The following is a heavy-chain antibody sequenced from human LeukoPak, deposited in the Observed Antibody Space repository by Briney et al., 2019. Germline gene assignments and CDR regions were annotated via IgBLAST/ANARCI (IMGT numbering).Heavy chain of an antibody. J-gene: IGHJ4*02. D-gene: IGHD4-23*01. CDR2: IYYSGST. V-gene: IGHV4-30-4*08. CDR3: ANSYDGKVVPFDC. Sequence: SETLSLTCTVSGGSISSGGYYWSWIRQHPGKGLEWIGYIYYSGSTYYNPSLKSRVTISVDTSKNQFSLRLTSVTAADTAVYYCANSYDGKVVPFDCWGQGSLVTVSS. CDR1: GGSISSGGYY.